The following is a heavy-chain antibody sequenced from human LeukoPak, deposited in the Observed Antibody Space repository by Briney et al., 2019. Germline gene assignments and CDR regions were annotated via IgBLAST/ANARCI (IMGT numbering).Heavy chain of an antibody. D-gene: IGHD3-16*01. J-gene: IGHJ6*02. V-gene: IGHV3-48*03. CDR1: GFTFSSYE. CDR3: ARDGGPSSNAPYYYYGMDV. CDR2: ISSSGSTI. Sequence: GGSLRLSCAASGFTFSSYEMNWVRQAPGKGLEWVSYISSSGSTIYYADSVKGRFTISRDNAKNSLYLQMNSLRAEDTAVYYCARDGGPSSNAPYYYYGMDVWGQGTTVTVSS.